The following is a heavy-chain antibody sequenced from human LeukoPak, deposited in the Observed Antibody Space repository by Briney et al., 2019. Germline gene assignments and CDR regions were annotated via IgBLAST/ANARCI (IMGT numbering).Heavy chain of an antibody. J-gene: IGHJ3*02. Sequence: GGSLRLSCAASGFTFSSYSMNWVRQATGKGLEWDSSISSSSSDIYYADSVKGRFTISRDNAKNSLYLQMNSLRAEDTAVYYCVGWINRIAAAGTHDAFDIWGQGTKVTVSS. CDR3: VGWINRIAAAGTHDAFDI. D-gene: IGHD6-13*01. CDR2: ISSSSSDI. V-gene: IGHV3-21*01. CDR1: GFTFSSYS.